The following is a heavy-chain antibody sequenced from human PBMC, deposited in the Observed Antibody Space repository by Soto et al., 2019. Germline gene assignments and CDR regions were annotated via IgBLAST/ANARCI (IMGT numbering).Heavy chain of an antibody. CDR3: AKVAYYYDSSGYYYDAFDI. Sequence: GGSLRLSCAASGFTFSSYAMSWVRQAPGKGLEWVSAISGSGGSTYYADSVKGRLTISRDNSKNTLYLQMNSLRAEDTAVYYCAKVAYYYDSSGYYYDAFDIWGQGTMVTVSS. J-gene: IGHJ3*02. CDR2: ISGSGGST. V-gene: IGHV3-23*01. D-gene: IGHD3-22*01. CDR1: GFTFSSYA.